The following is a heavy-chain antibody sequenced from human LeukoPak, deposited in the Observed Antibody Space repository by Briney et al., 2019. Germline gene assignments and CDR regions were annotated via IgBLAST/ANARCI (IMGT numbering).Heavy chain of an antibody. V-gene: IGHV3-74*01. CDR1: GFTFSSYW. Sequence: GGSLRLSCAASGFTFSSYWMHWVRQAPEKGLVWVSRISSDGGGTSSADSVKGRFTISRDNAKNTLYLQMNSLRAEDTAVYYCATSTEAFFQHWGQGTLVTVSS. CDR2: ISSDGGGT. J-gene: IGHJ1*01. CDR3: ATSTEAFFQH.